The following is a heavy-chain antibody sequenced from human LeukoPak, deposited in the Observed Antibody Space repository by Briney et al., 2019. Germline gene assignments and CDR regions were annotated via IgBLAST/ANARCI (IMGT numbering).Heavy chain of an antibody. Sequence: SETLSLTCAVYGGSFSGYYWSWIRQPPGKGLEWIGEINHSGSTNYNPSLKSRVTISVDTSKNQFSLKLSSVTAADTAVYYCARQYYYDSSGYFVRYYYYYMDVWGKGTTVTISS. D-gene: IGHD3-22*01. CDR1: GGSFSGYY. CDR2: INHSGST. J-gene: IGHJ6*03. CDR3: ARQYYYDSSGYFVRYYYYYMDV. V-gene: IGHV4-34*01.